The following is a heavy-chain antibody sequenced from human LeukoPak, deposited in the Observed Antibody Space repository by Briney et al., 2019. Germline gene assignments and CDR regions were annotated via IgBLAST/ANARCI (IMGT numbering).Heavy chain of an antibody. CDR2: IYYSGST. CDR3: ASGSYGRNNWFDP. J-gene: IGHJ5*02. CDR1: GGSISSGDYY. D-gene: IGHD1-26*01. Sequence: SQTLSLTCTVSGGSISSGDYYWSWIRQPPGKGLEWIGYIYYSGSTYYNPSLKSRVTISVDTSKNQFSLKLSSVTAADTAVYYCASGSYGRNNWFDPWGQGTLVTVPS. V-gene: IGHV4-30-4*01.